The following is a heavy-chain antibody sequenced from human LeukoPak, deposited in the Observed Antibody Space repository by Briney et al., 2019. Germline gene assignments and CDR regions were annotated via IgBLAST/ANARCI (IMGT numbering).Heavy chain of an antibody. CDR2: ISSSGSTI. D-gene: IGHD4-23*01. J-gene: IGHJ4*02. CDR1: GSTSSSYS. V-gene: IGHV3-48*04. CDR3: ARDYGGSSPFDY. Sequence: GGSLRLSCAASGSTSSSYSMNWVRQAPGKGLEWVSYISSSGSTIYYADSVKGRFTISRDNAKNSLYLQMNSLRAEDTAVYYCARDYGGSSPFDYWGQGTLVTVSS.